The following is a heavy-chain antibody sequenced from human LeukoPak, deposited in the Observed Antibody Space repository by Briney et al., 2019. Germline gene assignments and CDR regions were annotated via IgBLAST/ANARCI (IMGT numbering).Heavy chain of an antibody. CDR2: INHSGST. J-gene: IGHJ3*02. V-gene: IGHV4-34*01. CDR3: ARGARDYGDYNNAFDI. D-gene: IGHD4-17*01. Sequence: PSETLSLTCAVYGGSFSGYYWSWIRQPPGKGLEWIGEINHSGSTNYNPSLKSRVTISVDTSKNQFSLKLSSVTAADTAVYYCARGARDYGDYNNAFDIWGQGTMVTVSS. CDR1: GGSFSGYY.